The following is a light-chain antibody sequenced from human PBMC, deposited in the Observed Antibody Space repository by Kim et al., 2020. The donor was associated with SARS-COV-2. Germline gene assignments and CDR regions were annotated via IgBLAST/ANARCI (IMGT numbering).Light chain of an antibody. Sequence: GASVNLTCTLSGGHSNYAIAWHQQQPEKGPRYLMNVNSDGRHIKGDGIPERFSGSSSGAERYLTISSLQSEDEADYYCQTWGTGIVFGGGTKLTVL. J-gene: IGLJ2*01. V-gene: IGLV4-69*01. CDR3: QTWGTGIV. CDR2: VNSDGRH. CDR1: GGHSNYA.